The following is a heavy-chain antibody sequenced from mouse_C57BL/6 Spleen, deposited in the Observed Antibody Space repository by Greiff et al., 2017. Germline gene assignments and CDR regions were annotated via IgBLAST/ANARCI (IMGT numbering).Heavy chain of an antibody. J-gene: IGHJ2*01. CDR3: ARYCYDEDYLDY. D-gene: IGHD2-12*01. Sequence: QVQLQQPGAELVKPGASVKLSCKASGYTFTSYWMPWVKQMPGRGLAWIGRLDPNRGGTKYTETFQSKATLTVDKPSSTAYMQLSSLTSEESAVYYCARYCYDEDYLDYWGQGTTLTVAA. V-gene: IGHV1-72*01. CDR2: LDPNRGGT. CDR1: GYTFTSYW.